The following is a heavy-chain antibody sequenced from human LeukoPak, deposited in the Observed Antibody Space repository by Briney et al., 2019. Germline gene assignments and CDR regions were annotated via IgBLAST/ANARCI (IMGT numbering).Heavy chain of an antibody. CDR3: AREMGLYNWNDSGFDY. V-gene: IGHV1-18*01. CDR1: GYTFTSYG. D-gene: IGHD1-1*01. J-gene: IGHJ4*02. Sequence: ASVKVSCKASGYTFTSYGISWVRQAPGQGLEWMGWISAYNGNTNYAQKLQGRVTMTTDTSTSTAYMELRSLRSDDTAVYYCAREMGLYNWNDSGFDYWGQGTLVTVSS. CDR2: ISAYNGNT.